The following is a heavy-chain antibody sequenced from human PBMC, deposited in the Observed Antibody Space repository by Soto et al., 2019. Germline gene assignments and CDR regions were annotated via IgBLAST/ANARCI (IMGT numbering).Heavy chain of an antibody. CDR3: ARTSGDYVVSVDD. CDR1: EFPFSSYA. CDR2: ISYDGNNK. V-gene: IGHV3-30-3*01. J-gene: IGHJ4*02. Sequence: QVHLVESGGGVVQPGRSLRLSCAASEFPFSSYALHWVRQAPGKGLEWVAVISYDGNNKDYAVSVKGRFTISRDDSKSTLYLQMNSLRPEDTAFYYCARTSGDYVVSVDDWGQGTLVTVSS. D-gene: IGHD4-17*01.